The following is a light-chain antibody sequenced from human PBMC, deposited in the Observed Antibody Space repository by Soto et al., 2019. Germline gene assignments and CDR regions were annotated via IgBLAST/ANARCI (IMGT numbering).Light chain of an antibody. CDR3: LQDYTYPLT. V-gene: IGKV3D-15*01. CDR1: QSVISN. CDR2: DAS. J-gene: IGKJ4*01. Sequence: EIVLTQSPATLSVSPGDRATLSCRASQSVISNLSWYQQKPGQAPRLLIYDASNRATGIPARFSGSGSGTEFTLTISSLQPEDFATYYCLQDYTYPLTFGGGTKVDIK.